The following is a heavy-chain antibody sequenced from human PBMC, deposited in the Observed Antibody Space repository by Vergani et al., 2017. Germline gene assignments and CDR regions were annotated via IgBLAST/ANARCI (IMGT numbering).Heavy chain of an antibody. CDR2: IYTSGST. CDR1: GGSISSGNYY. Sequence: QVQLQESGPELVKPSQTLSLACTVSGGSISSGNYYWSWIRQPAGKGLEWIGRIYTSGSTNYNPYLKSRVTISVDTSKNQFSLKLSSLTAADTAVYYCARWGADYCGSCGWYYWGQGTLVTVSS. D-gene: IGHD3-22*01. V-gene: IGHV4-61*02. CDR3: ARWGADYCGSCGWYY. J-gene: IGHJ4*02.